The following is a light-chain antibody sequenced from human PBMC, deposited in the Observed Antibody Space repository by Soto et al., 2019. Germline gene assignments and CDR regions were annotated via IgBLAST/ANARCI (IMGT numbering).Light chain of an antibody. Sequence: DTKITHYPSSLYPSVGDRVTITCRASRSISDWLAWYQQKPGKAPELLIFDASNLKSGVSSRFSGSGSGTEFTLTISRLQPDDVATYYCLQYSSHSWTFGQGTRLEIK. J-gene: IGKJ5*01. CDR2: DAS. V-gene: IGKV1-5*01. CDR1: RSISDW. CDR3: LQYSSHSWT.